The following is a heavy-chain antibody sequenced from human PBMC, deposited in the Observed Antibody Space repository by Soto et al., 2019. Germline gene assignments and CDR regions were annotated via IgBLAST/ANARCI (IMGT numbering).Heavy chain of an antibody. V-gene: IGHV3-30-3*01. CDR1: GLTFSSYA. CDR3: ARDSTSRSSHNRFDP. CDR2: ISYDGSNK. Sequence: QVQLVESGGGVVKPGRSLRLSCAASGLTFSSYAMHWVRQAPGKGLEWVAVISYDGSNKYYADSVKGRFTSSRDNSKNPLYRQMNRLRAEDTAVYYCARDSTSRSSHNRFDPWGQGTLVTGSS. J-gene: IGHJ5*02. D-gene: IGHD6-6*01.